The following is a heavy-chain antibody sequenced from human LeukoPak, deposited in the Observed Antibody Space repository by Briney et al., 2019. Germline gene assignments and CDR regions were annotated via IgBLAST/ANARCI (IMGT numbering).Heavy chain of an antibody. D-gene: IGHD2-2*01. Sequence: PSETLSLTCTVSGGSISRYYWSWIRLPPGKGLEWIGYIYDSGSTNYNPSLKSRVTISVDTSKNQFSLKLTSVTAADTAVYYCAGGGYCGRTSCFAPLFDYWGQGTLVTVSS. CDR3: AGGGYCGRTSCFAPLFDY. CDR2: IYDSGST. CDR1: GGSISRYY. J-gene: IGHJ4*02. V-gene: IGHV4-59*01.